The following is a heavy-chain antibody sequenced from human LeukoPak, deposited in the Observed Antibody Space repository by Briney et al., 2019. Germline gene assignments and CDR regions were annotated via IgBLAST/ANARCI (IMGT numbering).Heavy chain of an antibody. J-gene: IGHJ5*02. CDR1: GFTFSSYG. D-gene: IGHD3-10*01. V-gene: IGHV3-33*01. Sequence: PGGSLRLSCAASGFTFSSYGMHWVRQAPGKGLEWVAVIWYDGSNKYYADSVKGRFTISRDNSKNTLYLQMNSLRAEDTAVYYCARDLLRGFALWFDPWGQGTLVTVSS. CDR2: IWYDGSNK. CDR3: ARDLLRGFALWFDP.